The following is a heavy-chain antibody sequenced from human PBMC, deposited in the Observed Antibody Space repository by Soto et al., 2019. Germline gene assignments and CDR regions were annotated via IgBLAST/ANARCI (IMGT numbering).Heavy chain of an antibody. Sequence: QITLKESGPTLVKPTQTLTLTCTFSGFSLSTSGVGVGWIRQPPGKALEWLALIYWDDDKRYSPSLKSRLTITKDTSKNQVVLTMTNMDPVDTATYYFALTYYYDSSGYYYVAEYFQHWGQGTLVTVSS. D-gene: IGHD3-22*01. J-gene: IGHJ1*01. CDR2: IYWDDDK. CDR3: ALTYYYDSSGYYYVAEYFQH. CDR1: GFSLSTSGVG. V-gene: IGHV2-5*02.